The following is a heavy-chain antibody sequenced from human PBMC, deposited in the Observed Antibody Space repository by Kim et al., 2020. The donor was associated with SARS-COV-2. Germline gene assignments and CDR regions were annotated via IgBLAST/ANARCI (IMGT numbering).Heavy chain of an antibody. J-gene: IGHJ6*03. CDR3: ARDLRGGSYQIRSYYYYYMDV. D-gene: IGHD1-26*01. CDR2: ISAYNGNT. CDR1: GYTFTSYG. Sequence: ASVKVSCKASGYTFTSYGISWVRQAPGQGLEWMGWISAYNGNTNYAQKLQGRVTMTTDTSTSTAYMELRSLRSDDTAVYYCARDLRGGSYQIRSYYYYYMDVWGKGTTVTVSS. V-gene: IGHV1-18*01.